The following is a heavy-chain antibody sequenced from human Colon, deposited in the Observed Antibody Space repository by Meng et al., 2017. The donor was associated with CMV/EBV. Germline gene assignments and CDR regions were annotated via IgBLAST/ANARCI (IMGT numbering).Heavy chain of an antibody. J-gene: IGHJ4*02. Sequence: SETLSLTCIVSDGSISDHYWSWVRQSPVKGLESVGYIYKTGVTNYNPSLKGRATMSLDTSKNQFFLKLSSVTAADTAVYFCARASGRDFWGQGTLVTVSS. CDR1: DGSISDHY. CDR2: IYKTGVT. D-gene: IGHD2-15*01. V-gene: IGHV4-59*08. CDR3: ARASGRDF.